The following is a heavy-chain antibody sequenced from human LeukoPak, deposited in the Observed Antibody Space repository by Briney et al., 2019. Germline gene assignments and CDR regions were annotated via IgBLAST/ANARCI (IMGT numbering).Heavy chain of an antibody. D-gene: IGHD3-10*01. Sequence: PGGSLRLPCAASGFTFSSYAMSWVRQAPGKGLEWVSAISGSGGSTYYADSVKGRFTISRDNSKNTLYLQMNSLRAEDTAVYYCAKDSEYYYGSGSPHYFDYWGQGTLVTVSS. CDR2: ISGSGGST. CDR3: AKDSEYYYGSGSPHYFDY. CDR1: GFTFSSYA. V-gene: IGHV3-23*01. J-gene: IGHJ4*02.